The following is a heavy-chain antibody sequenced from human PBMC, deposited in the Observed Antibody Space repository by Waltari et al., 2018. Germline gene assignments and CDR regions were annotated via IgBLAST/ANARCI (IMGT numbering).Heavy chain of an antibody. CDR2: ISYTGAT. V-gene: IGHV4-39*01. CDR3: ATYIGASVGTAAFDV. J-gene: IGHJ3*01. D-gene: IGHD1-1*01. Sequence: QLPLQESGPGLVKPSETLSLTCSVSGVSITSNRHYWGWIRQPPGQGLEWIGTISYTGATYSSPSLESRVTVSRDTSKNQLSLKLVSVTAADTAVYYCATYIGASVGTAAFDVWGQDTMVAVSS. CDR1: GVSITSNRHY.